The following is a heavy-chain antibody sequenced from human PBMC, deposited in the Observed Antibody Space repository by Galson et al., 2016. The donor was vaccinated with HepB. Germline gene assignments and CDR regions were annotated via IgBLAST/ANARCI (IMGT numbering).Heavy chain of an antibody. V-gene: IGHV4-4*01. CDR3: TRESGAFVPFGY. Sequence: SLRLSCAASGFTFSNYAMYWVRQTPGKGLEYIGEVSNIGKTHFNSSFESRVTMSFDTSTQEASLRLYSVTAADTAIYFCTRESGAFVPFGYWGQGILVVVSS. J-gene: IGHJ4*02. CDR2: VSNIGKT. CDR1: GFTFSNYA. D-gene: IGHD3-10*01.